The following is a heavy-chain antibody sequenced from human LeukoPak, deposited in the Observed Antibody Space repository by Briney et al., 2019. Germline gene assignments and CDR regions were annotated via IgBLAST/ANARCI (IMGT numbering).Heavy chain of an antibody. CDR3: ARDQSGEWELVSGWWFDP. J-gene: IGHJ5*02. D-gene: IGHD1-26*01. CDR1: GGTFSSYP. Sequence: VKVSCKASGGTFSSYPISWVRQAPGQGLEWMGGIIPIFGSANYAQKFQGRVTITADESTSTAYMELTSLRSEDTAVYYCARDQSGEWELVSGWWFDPWGQGTLVTVSS. V-gene: IGHV1-69*13. CDR2: IIPIFGSA.